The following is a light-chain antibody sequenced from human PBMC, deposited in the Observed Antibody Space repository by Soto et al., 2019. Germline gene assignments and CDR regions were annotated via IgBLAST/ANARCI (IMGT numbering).Light chain of an antibody. CDR1: QSITSY. J-gene: IGKJ1*01. CDR3: QQSYGTPQT. V-gene: IGKV1-39*01. CDR2: AAS. Sequence: DIQMTQSPSSLSASVGDRVTITCRASQSITSYLNWYQQKPGKAPELLIHAASSLQSGVPSRFSGSGSGTDFTLTISSLQPEDFATYYCQQSYGTPQTFGQGTKGDNK.